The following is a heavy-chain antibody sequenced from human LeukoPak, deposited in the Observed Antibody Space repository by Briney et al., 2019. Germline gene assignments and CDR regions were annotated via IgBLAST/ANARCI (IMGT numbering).Heavy chain of an antibody. J-gene: IGHJ4*02. Sequence: PSETLSLTCTVSGGSISSSSYYWGSIRQPPGKGLEWIGSIYYSGSTYYNPSLKSRVTISVDTSKNQFSLRLSSVTAADTAVYYCARQSSLGMIVAVRDYYLDYWGQGTLVTVSS. CDR3: ARQSSLGMIVAVRDYYLDY. CDR1: GGSISSSSYY. V-gene: IGHV4-39*01. D-gene: IGHD3-22*01. CDR2: IYYSGST.